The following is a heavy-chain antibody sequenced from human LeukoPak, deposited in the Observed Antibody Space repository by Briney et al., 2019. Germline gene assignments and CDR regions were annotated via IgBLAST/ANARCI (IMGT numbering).Heavy chain of an antibody. CDR1: GYTFTGYY. V-gene: IGHV1-2*02. D-gene: IGHD4-11*01. CDR3: ARGPTRHYSNVGY. Sequence: ASVKVSCKGSGYTFTGYYMHWVRQAPGQGLEWMGWINPNSGGTNYAQKFQGRGTMTRDTSISTAYMELSTLRSDDTAVYYCARGPTRHYSNVGYWGQGTLVTVSS. J-gene: IGHJ4*02. CDR2: INPNSGGT.